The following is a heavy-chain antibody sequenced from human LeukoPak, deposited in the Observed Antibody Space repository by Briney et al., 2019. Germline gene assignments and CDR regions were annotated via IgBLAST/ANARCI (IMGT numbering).Heavy chain of an antibody. CDR3: AKKPATIKFPFDI. CDR1: WFSLSTYY. J-gene: IGHJ4*02. D-gene: IGHD5-24*01. V-gene: IGHV3-23*01. Sequence: GSLKPPCLGPWFSLSTYYLGLVRPTSGEGMGWVSAISTTGGYTEDADSVKGRFTISRDNSQNTLFLQMHSLRAEDTAVYYCAKKPATIKFPFDIWGQGTLVTVSP. CDR2: ISTTGGYT.